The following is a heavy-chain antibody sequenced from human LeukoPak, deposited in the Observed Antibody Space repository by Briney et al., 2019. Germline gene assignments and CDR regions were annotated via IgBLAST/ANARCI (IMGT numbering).Heavy chain of an antibody. CDR1: GGSVSSGSYY. J-gene: IGHJ4*02. Sequence: SETLSLTCTVSGGSVSSGSYYWSWIRQPPGKGLEWIGEINHSGSTNYNPSLKSRVTISVDTSKNQFSLKLSSVTAADTAVYYCARGTAVAGKLDYWGQGTLVTVSS. V-gene: IGHV4-39*07. CDR2: INHSGST. D-gene: IGHD6-13*01. CDR3: ARGTAVAGKLDY.